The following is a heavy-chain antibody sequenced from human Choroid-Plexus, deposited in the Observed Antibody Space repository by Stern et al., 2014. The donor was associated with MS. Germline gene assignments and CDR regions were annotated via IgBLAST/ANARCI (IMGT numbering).Heavy chain of an antibody. J-gene: IGHJ6*02. CDR2: INPNTGGT. D-gene: IGHD3-3*01. Sequence: VQLVQSGAEVKKPGASVKVSCKTSGYIFTGYYIHWVRQAPGQGLEWMAWINPNTGGTKYDQKFQCRVTMSRDTSISTAYVELSSLTSDDTAVYYCARDQRGITIFGVVTDYYYLGMDVWGQGTTVTVSS. CDR3: ARDQRGITIFGVVTDYYYLGMDV. V-gene: IGHV1-2*02. CDR1: GYIFTGYY.